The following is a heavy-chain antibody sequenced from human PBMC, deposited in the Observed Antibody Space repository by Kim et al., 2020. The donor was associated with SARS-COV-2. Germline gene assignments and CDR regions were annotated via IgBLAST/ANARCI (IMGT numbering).Heavy chain of an antibody. CDR2: IYCIGST. V-gene: IGHV4-59*13. CDR3: GRFTRYSAAWYLDY. D-gene: IGHD5-12*01. CDR1: GGSINTYY. J-gene: IGHJ4*01. Sequence: SETLSLTCTVSGGSINTYYWSWIRQPPGKGLEWIAYIYCIGSTNYNPSLKSRATISVDTSKNQFSLRLTSVTAADTAIYYCGRFTRYSAAWYLDYWGHGTLVTVSS.